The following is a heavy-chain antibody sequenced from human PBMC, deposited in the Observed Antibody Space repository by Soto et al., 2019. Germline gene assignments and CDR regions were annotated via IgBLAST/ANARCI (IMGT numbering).Heavy chain of an antibody. Sequence: EVQLLESGGGLVQHGGSLRLCCAASAFTFNNYAMTWVRQGPGKGLEWVSGISASGGRTYYAESVKGRFTISRDNSKNTMYLKMDSLRAEDTAVYHCANDRDLLRAFDLWGQGTMVTVSS. CDR1: AFTFNNYA. J-gene: IGHJ3*01. CDR2: ISASGGRT. D-gene: IGHD1-26*01. V-gene: IGHV3-23*01. CDR3: ANDRDLLRAFDL.